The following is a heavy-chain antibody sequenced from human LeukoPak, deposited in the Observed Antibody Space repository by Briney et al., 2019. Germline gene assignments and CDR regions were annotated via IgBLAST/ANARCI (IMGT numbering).Heavy chain of an antibody. CDR2: ISDSGGAT. Sequence: GGSLRLSCAASGFTFSSYAMSWVRQAPGKGLEWVSSISDSGGATYYADSVKGRFTISRDNSRNTLYLQLNSLGADDTAVYYCAKIAPWGAVTTTDGFDYWGQGTLVTVSS. D-gene: IGHD4-17*01. CDR1: GFTFSSYA. CDR3: AKIAPWGAVTTTDGFDY. J-gene: IGHJ4*02. V-gene: IGHV3-23*01.